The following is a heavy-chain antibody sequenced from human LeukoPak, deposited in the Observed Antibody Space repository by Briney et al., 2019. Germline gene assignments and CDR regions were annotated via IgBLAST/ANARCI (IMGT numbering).Heavy chain of an antibody. CDR2: IYYSGRT. V-gene: IGHV4-59*12. CDR1: GGSISNYY. CDR3: ARDRYYYDSSGYYYIDY. Sequence: PSETLSLTCTVSGGSISNYYWSWIRQPPGKGLEWIGYIYYSGRTRYNPSLKSPVTMSGDTSKNQFSLKLSSVTAADTAVYYCARDRYYYDSSGYYYIDYWGQGTLVTVSS. J-gene: IGHJ4*02. D-gene: IGHD3-22*01.